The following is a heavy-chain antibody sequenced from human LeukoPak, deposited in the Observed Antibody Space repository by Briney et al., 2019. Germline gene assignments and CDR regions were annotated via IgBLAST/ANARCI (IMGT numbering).Heavy chain of an antibody. V-gene: IGHV4-4*02. Sequence: SETLSLTCGVSGGSITSTNYWSWVRQPPGKGLEWIGKVNLRGSTNYNPYLMGRITISVDMSENHISLQLTTVTAADAAVYYCARGGGPYRRGDYSGQGTLVTVSS. CDR3: ARGGGPYRRGDY. CDR1: GGSITSTNY. CDR2: VNLRGST. J-gene: IGHJ4*02.